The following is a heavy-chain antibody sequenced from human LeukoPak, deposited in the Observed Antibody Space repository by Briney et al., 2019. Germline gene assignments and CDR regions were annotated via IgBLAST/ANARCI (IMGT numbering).Heavy chain of an antibody. CDR2: IYETGNS. CDR3: ARHPFASPFDY. D-gene: IGHD2-21*01. J-gene: IGHJ4*02. V-gene: IGHV4-59*08. Sequence: SETLSLTCTVSGSSININYWSWIRQPPGKGLEWIAYIYETGNSDYNPSLKSRVTVSIDTSKSQVSLKLSSVTAADTAVYYCARHPFASPFDYWGQGTLVTVSS. CDR1: GSSININY.